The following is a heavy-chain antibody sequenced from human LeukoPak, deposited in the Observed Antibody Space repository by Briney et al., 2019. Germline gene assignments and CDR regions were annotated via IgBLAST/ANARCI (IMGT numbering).Heavy chain of an antibody. D-gene: IGHD5-24*01. V-gene: IGHV6-1*01. Sequence: SQTLSLTCAISGDSVSSNTTACNWIRQSPSRGLEWLGRTYYRSKWYNDYAISVKSRITINPDTSKNHFSLQLNSVTAEDTAVYYCVRGGQGDGYSADEAFDFWGQGTVVTVSS. CDR3: VRGGQGDGYSADEAFDF. CDR1: GDSVSSNTTA. CDR2: TYYRSKWYN. J-gene: IGHJ3*01.